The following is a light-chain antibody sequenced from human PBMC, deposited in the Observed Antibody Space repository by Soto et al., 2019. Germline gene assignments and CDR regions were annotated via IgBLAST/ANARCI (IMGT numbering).Light chain of an antibody. J-gene: IGLJ2*01. Sequence: QSVLTQPASVSGSPGQSITISCTGTSSDVGAYSYVSWYQQHPGKAPKLMIFEVSDRPSGVSNRFSGSKSGNTASLTISGLQAEDEADYYCCSYTSSNTLVFGGGTQLTVL. V-gene: IGLV2-14*01. CDR2: EVS. CDR1: SSDVGAYSY. CDR3: CSYTSSNTLV.